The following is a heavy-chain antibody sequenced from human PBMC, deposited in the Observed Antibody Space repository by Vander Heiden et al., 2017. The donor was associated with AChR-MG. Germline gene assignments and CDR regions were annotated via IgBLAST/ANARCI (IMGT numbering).Heavy chain of an antibody. CDR3: ARHNSGSYYEVGYYYGMDV. CDR1: RGSISSSSYY. J-gene: IGHJ6*02. CDR2: IYYSGST. V-gene: IGHV4-39*01. D-gene: IGHD1-26*01. Sequence: QLQLQESGPGLVKPSETLSLTCTVSRGSISSSSYYGGWIRQPPGKGLGWIGSIYYSGSTYYNPSLKSRVTISVDTSKNQFSLKLSSVTAADTAVYYCARHNSGSYYEVGYYYGMDVWGQGTTVTVSS.